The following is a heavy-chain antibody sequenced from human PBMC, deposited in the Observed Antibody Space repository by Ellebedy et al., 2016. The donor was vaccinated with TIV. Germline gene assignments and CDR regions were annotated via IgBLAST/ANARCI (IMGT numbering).Heavy chain of an antibody. D-gene: IGHD4-23*01. Sequence: GESLKISCAASGFTVSSNYMSWVRQAPGKGLEWVSAISGSGGSTYYADSVKGRFTISRDNSKNTLYLQMNSLRAEDTAVYYCAKAPPGGKSVYYFDYWGQGTLVTVSS. CDR2: ISGSGGST. CDR1: GFTVSSNY. CDR3: AKAPPGGKSVYYFDY. J-gene: IGHJ4*02. V-gene: IGHV3-23*01.